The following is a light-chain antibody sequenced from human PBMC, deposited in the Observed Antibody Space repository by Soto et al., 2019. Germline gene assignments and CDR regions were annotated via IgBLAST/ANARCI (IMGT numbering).Light chain of an antibody. CDR1: SSDVGGYDH. Sequence: QSALTQPASVSGSPGQSITISCTGTSSDVGGYDHVSWYQQHPGRAPKLMIYDVSNQPSGVSNRFSGSKSGNTASLTISGLQAEDEADYYCSSYTSSNTLVFGGGTKLTVL. V-gene: IGLV2-14*01. J-gene: IGLJ2*01. CDR2: DVS. CDR3: SSYTSSNTLV.